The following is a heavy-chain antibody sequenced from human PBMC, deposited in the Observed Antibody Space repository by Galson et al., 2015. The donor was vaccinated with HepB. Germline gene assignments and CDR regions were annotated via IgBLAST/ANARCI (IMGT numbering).Heavy chain of an antibody. D-gene: IGHD4-23*01. Sequence: SLRLSCAASGFTFSSYAMSWVRQAPGKGLEWVSAISGSGGSTYYADSVKGRFTISRDNSKNTLYLQMKSLRAEDTAVYYCAKERNSVPCLDYWGQGTLVTVSS. CDR1: GFTFSSYA. CDR2: ISGSGGST. V-gene: IGHV3-23*01. J-gene: IGHJ4*02. CDR3: AKERNSVPCLDY.